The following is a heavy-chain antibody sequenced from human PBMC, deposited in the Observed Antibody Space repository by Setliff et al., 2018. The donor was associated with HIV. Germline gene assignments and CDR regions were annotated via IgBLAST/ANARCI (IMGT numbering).Heavy chain of an antibody. Sequence: SETLSLTCAVYSGSFTGYYWTWIRQPPGKGLEWIGEINRLGITNYNPSLKSRLTLSVDTSKNQFSLNVNSVTAADTAVYYCARGGYCNSDNCDRGRNFDYWSQGTLVTVS. CDR3: ARGGYCNSDNCDRGRNFDY. V-gene: IGHV4-34*01. J-gene: IGHJ4*02. CDR2: INRLGIT. CDR1: SGSFTGYY. D-gene: IGHD2-15*01.